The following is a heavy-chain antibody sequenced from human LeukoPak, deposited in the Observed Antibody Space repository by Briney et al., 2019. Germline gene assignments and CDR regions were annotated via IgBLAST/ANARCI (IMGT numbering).Heavy chain of an antibody. V-gene: IGHV4-34*01. D-gene: IGHD2-2*01. CDR3: ARGPREDIVVVPAAIPYYFDY. Sequence: ASETLSLTCAVYGGSFSGDYWSWIRQPPGKRLEWIGEINHSGNTNYNPSLKSRVTLSVDTSKKQLSLNLTSVTAADTAVYYCARGPREDIVVVPAAIPYYFDYWGQGTLVTVSS. J-gene: IGHJ4*02. CDR2: INHSGNT. CDR1: GGSFSGDY.